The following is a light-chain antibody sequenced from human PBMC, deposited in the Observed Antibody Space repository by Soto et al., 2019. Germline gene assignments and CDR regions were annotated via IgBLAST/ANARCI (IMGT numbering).Light chain of an antibody. CDR2: GNS. Sequence: QSVLTQPPSVSGAPGQRVTISCTGSSSNIGAHYDVHWYQHLPGTAPKLLIYGNSNRPSGVPDRFSGSRSGTSASLAITGLQAEDEADYYCQSYDRSLSGYVFGTGTKATVL. V-gene: IGLV1-40*01. CDR3: QSYDRSLSGYV. CDR1: SSNIGAHYD. J-gene: IGLJ1*01.